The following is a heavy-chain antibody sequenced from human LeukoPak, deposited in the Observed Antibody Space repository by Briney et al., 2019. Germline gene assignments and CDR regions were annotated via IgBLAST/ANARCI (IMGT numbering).Heavy chain of an antibody. V-gene: IGHV3-66*01. CDR1: GFTVSSSY. D-gene: IGHD6-19*01. CDR3: ARASQWLAFDY. Sequence: LGGSLRLSCAASGFTVSSSYMSWVRQAPGKGLEWVSVIYNNDNTNYADSVKGRFTISRDSSTNTLYLQMNSLRAEDTAVYFCARASQWLAFDYWGQGTLVTVSS. J-gene: IGHJ4*02. CDR2: IYNNDNT.